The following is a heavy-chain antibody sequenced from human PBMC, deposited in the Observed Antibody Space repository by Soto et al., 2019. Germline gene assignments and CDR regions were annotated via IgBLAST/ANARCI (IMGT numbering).Heavy chain of an antibody. V-gene: IGHV3-30-3*01. CDR1: GFTFSSYA. Sequence: GGSLRLSCAASGFTFSSYAMHWVRQAPGKGLEWVAVISFDGSIKYYASSLKGLFTISRDNSKNTLYLQMNSLRAEDSAVYYCAEERSPYYYDSSGYSPGYYFDYWGQGTLVTVSS. CDR3: AEERSPYYYDSSGYSPGYYFDY. D-gene: IGHD3-22*01. J-gene: IGHJ4*02. CDR2: ISFDGSIK.